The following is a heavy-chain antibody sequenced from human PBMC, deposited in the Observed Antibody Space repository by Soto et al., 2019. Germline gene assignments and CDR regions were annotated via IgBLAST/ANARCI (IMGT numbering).Heavy chain of an antibody. V-gene: IGHV1-69*01. Sequence: QVQLVQSGAEVKKPGSSVKVSCKASGGTFSSYAISWVRQAPGQGLEWMGGIIPIFGTANYAQTFQGRVTITADEATSTAYMERSSLRSEDTAVYYCARGTIVVVPAAIYYYYYGMDVWGQGTTVTVSS. J-gene: IGHJ6*02. CDR1: GGTFSSYA. D-gene: IGHD2-2*01. CDR2: IIPIFGTA. CDR3: ARGTIVVVPAAIYYYYYGMDV.